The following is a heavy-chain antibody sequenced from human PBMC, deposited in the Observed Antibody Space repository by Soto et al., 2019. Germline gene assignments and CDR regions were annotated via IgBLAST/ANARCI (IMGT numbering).Heavy chain of an antibody. CDR1: GGSISSSSYY. CDR2: IYYSGST. CDR3: ARRPSNFLTGYILSDAFDI. Sequence: PSETLSLTCTVSGGSISSSSYYWGWIRQPPGKGLEWIGSIYYSGSTYYNPSLKSRVTISVDTSKNQFSLKLSSVTAADTAVYYCARRPSNFLTGYILSDAFDIWGQGTMVTLSS. V-gene: IGHV4-39*01. D-gene: IGHD3-9*01. J-gene: IGHJ3*02.